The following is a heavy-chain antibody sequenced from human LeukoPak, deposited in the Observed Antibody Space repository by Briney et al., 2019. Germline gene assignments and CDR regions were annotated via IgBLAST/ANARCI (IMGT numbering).Heavy chain of an antibody. D-gene: IGHD4-17*01. V-gene: IGHV4-59*01. Sequence: SETLSLTCTVSGGSISSYYWSWFRQPPGKGLEWIGYIYYSGSTNYNPSLKSRVTISVDTSKNQFSLKLSSVTAADTAVYCCARNYGDYFGETPFDYWGQGTLVTVSS. CDR1: GGSISSYY. CDR2: IYYSGST. J-gene: IGHJ4*02. CDR3: ARNYGDYFGETPFDY.